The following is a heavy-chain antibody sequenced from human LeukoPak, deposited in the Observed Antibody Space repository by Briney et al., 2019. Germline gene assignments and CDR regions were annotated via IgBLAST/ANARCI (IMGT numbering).Heavy chain of an antibody. D-gene: IGHD6-19*01. Sequence: PGESLKISCNGSGYSFTSYWIGWVRQMPGKGLEWMGIIYPGDSDTRYSPSFQGQVTISADKSISTAYLQWSSLKASDTAMYYCARPPYSSAPGAFDIWGQGTMVIVSS. V-gene: IGHV5-51*01. CDR1: GYSFTSYW. CDR3: ARPPYSSAPGAFDI. CDR2: IYPGDSDT. J-gene: IGHJ3*02.